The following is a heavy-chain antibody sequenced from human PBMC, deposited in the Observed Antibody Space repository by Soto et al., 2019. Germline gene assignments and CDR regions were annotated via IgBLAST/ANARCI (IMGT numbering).Heavy chain of an antibody. Sequence: EVQLLESGGGLVQPGGSLRLSCAASGFTFSSYAMSWVRQAPGKGLEWVSAISGSGGSTYYTDSVKGRFTISRDNSKNTLYLQMNSLRAEDTAVYYCAKDRSDYYDFWSGRANWFDPWGQGTLVTVSS. V-gene: IGHV3-23*01. J-gene: IGHJ5*02. D-gene: IGHD3-3*01. CDR3: AKDRSDYYDFWSGRANWFDP. CDR1: GFTFSSYA. CDR2: ISGSGGST.